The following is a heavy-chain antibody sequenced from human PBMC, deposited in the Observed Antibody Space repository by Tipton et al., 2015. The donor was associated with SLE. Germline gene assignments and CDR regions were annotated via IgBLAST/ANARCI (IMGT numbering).Heavy chain of an antibody. CDR3: ARSMLTTKRVFDY. CDR2: IYPTGSSGNT. V-gene: IGHV4-61*02. D-gene: IGHD3-16*01. Sequence: TLSLTCTVSGGSISSGNYYWTWIRQPAGKGLEWIGRIYPTGSSGNTNYNPSLESRVTISLDTSKNQFSLKLTSVTAADTAVYYCARSMLTTKRVFDYWGQGTLVTVSS. J-gene: IGHJ4*02. CDR1: GGSISSGNYY.